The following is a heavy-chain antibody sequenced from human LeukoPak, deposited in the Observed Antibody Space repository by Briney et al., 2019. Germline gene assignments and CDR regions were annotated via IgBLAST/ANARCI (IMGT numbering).Heavy chain of an antibody. V-gene: IGHV1-69*13. CDR3: ARDWGIHSSIAAAPSDY. CDR1: GGTFSSYA. Sequence: ASVKVSFKASGGTFSSYAISWVRQAPGQGLEWMGGIIPIFGTANYAQKFQGRVTITADESTSTAYMELSSLRSDDTAVYYCARDWGIHSSIAAAPSDYWGQGTLVTVSS. J-gene: IGHJ4*02. CDR2: IIPIFGTA. D-gene: IGHD6-13*01.